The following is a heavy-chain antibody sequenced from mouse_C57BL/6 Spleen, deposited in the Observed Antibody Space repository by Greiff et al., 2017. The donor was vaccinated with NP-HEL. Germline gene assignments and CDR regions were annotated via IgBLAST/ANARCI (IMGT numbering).Heavy chain of an antibody. CDR3: TKSYDGYYPWYFDG. CDR1: GYTFTDYE. CDR2: IDPETGGT. Sequence: QVQLQQSGAELVRPGASVTLSCKASGYTFTDYEMHWVKQTPVHGLEWIGAIDPETGGTAYNQKFKGKAILTADKSSSTAYMELRSLTSEDSAVYYCTKSYDGYYPWYFDGWGTGTTVTVSS. V-gene: IGHV1-15*01. D-gene: IGHD2-3*01. J-gene: IGHJ1*03.